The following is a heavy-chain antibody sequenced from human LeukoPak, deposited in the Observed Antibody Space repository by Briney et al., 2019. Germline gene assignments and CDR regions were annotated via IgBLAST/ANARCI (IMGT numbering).Heavy chain of an antibody. CDR2: ISYDGSNK. D-gene: IGHD4-23*01. Sequence: PGRSLRLSCAASGFTFSSYAMHWVRQAPGKGLEWVAVISYDGSNKYYADSVKGRFTISRDNSKNTLYLQMNSLRAEDTAVYYCAKAFSSYGGDGDAFDIWGQGTMVTVSS. CDR1: GFTFSSYA. V-gene: IGHV3-30*04. J-gene: IGHJ3*02. CDR3: AKAFSSYGGDGDAFDI.